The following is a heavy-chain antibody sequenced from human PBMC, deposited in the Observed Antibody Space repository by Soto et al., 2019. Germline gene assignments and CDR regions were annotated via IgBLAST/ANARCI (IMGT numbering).Heavy chain of an antibody. CDR1: GFTFSSYA. CDR2: ISGSGGST. V-gene: IGHV3-23*01. J-gene: IGHJ4*02. Sequence: EVQLLESGGGLVQPGGSLRLSCAASGFTFSSYAMRWVRQAPGKGLEWVSAISGSGGSTYYADSVKGRFTISRDNSKNTLYLQMNSLRAEDTAIYYCARRGSGSYYDCWGQGTLVTVSS. D-gene: IGHD1-26*01. CDR3: ARRGSGSYYDC.